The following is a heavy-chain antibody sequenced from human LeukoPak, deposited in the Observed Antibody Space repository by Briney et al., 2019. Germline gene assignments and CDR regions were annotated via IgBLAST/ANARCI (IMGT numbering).Heavy chain of an antibody. J-gene: IGHJ6*02. CDR3: ARGGLYTYYYYGMDV. V-gene: IGHV7-4-1*02. CDR2: INTNTGSP. CDR1: GYTFTNYA. Sequence: ASVKVSCKASGYTFTNYAMNWVRQAPGQGLEWMGWINTNTGSPTYGQGFTGRFVFSLDTSVSTAYMQISSLKAEDTAVYYCARGGLYTYYYYGMDVWGQGTTVTVSS. D-gene: IGHD2-2*02.